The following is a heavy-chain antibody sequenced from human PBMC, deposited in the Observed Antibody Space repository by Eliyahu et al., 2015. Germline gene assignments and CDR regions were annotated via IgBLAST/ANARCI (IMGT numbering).Heavy chain of an antibody. D-gene: IGHD2-21*01. CDR1: GLTFSNYA. J-gene: IGHJ5*02. CDR2: ISGSGAHT. Sequence: EVQLLESGGGLVQPGGSLRLSCEASGLTFSNYAMSWVRQAPGKGLEWVSSISGSGAHTYYAGSVRGRFTVSRDNSKNTLYLRMISPRVEDTAVYYCARWNTHCGGECYAADSWFDPWGQGTLVTVSS. V-gene: IGHV3-23*01. CDR3: ARWNTHCGGECYAADSWFDP.